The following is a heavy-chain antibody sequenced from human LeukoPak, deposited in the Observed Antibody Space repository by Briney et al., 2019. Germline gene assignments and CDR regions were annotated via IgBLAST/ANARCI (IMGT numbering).Heavy chain of an antibody. Sequence: GGSLRLSCAASGFTVSSNYMSWVRQAPGKGLEWVSVIYSGGSTYYPDSVKGRFTISRDNSKNTLYLQMNSLRAEDTAVYYCARDLSYGPATSGLGMDVWGQGTTVTVSS. CDR2: IYSGGST. J-gene: IGHJ6*02. CDR3: ARDLSYGPATSGLGMDV. CDR1: GFTVSSNY. V-gene: IGHV3-53*01. D-gene: IGHD3-10*01.